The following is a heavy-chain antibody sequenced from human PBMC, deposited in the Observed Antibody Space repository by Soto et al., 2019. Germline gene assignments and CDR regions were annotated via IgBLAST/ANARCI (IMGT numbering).Heavy chain of an antibody. J-gene: IGHJ4*02. Sequence: HPGGSLRLSCAASGFTFRSYGIHWVRQAPGKGLEWVAVIWYDGSNKYYADSVKGRFTISRDNSKNTLYLQMNSLRAEDTAVYYCARDYSHYFDYWGQGNLVTVSS. V-gene: IGHV3-33*01. CDR3: ARDYSHYFDY. CDR1: GFTFRSYG. CDR2: IWYDGSNK. D-gene: IGHD6-13*01.